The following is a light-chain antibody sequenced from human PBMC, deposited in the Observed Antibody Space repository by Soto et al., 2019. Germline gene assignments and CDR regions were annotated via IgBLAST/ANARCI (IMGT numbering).Light chain of an antibody. V-gene: IGLV6-57*01. CDR1: SGSIASNY. J-gene: IGLJ3*02. Sequence: NFMLTQPHSVSESPGKTVTISCTRTSGSIASNYVQWYQQRPGSSPTIVIYENNQRPSGVPDRFSGSVDSSSNSASLTISGLKTEDEADYYCQSFASGNCVFGGGTKLTVL. CDR2: ENN. CDR3: QSFASGNCV.